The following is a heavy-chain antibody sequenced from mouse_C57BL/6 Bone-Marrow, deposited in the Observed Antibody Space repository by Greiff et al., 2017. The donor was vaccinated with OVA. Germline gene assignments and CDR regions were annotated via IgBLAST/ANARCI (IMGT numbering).Heavy chain of an antibody. J-gene: IGHJ1*03. D-gene: IGHD1-1*01. Sequence: QVQLQQPGAELVKPGASVKLSCKASGYTFTSYWMHWVKQRPGQGLEWIGMIHPNSGSTNYNEKFKSKATFTADTSSNTAYMQLSSLTTEDSAIYYCALFITTVDWYFDDWGKGTTVTVSS. V-gene: IGHV1-64*01. CDR2: IHPNSGST. CDR3: ALFITTVDWYFDD. CDR1: GYTFTSYW.